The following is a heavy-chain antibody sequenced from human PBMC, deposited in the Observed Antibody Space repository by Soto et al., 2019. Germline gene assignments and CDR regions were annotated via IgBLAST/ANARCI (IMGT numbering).Heavy chain of an antibody. V-gene: IGHV3-20*01. CDR1: GFRFDDYG. D-gene: IGHD1-1*01. J-gene: IGHJ6*03. Sequence: EELLVESGGGVVRPGGSLRLSCAASGFRFDDYGMSWVRQVPGKGLEWVSGMNWNGEKIGYADSVMGRFTISRDNAKNCLYLKMNNLRAEDTASYHCARTTWNYYYYYMAVWGKGTPVTVSS. CDR3: ARTTWNYYYYYMAV. CDR2: MNWNGEKI.